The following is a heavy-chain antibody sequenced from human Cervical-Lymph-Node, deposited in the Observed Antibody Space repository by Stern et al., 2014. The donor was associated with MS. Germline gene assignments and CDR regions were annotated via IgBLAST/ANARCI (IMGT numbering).Heavy chain of an antibody. J-gene: IGHJ4*02. D-gene: IGHD6-19*01. CDR3: AKVYGSGPFDY. Sequence: EVQLVESGGTLVQPGGSLRLSCAASGFTFCSYAMSWVRQAPGKGLEWVSVISGSDGSTFYADSVKCRFTISRDNSKNTLFLQMNSLRAEDTAVYYCAKVYGSGPFDYWGQGTLVTVSS. V-gene: IGHV3-23*04. CDR2: ISGSDGST. CDR1: GFTFCSYA.